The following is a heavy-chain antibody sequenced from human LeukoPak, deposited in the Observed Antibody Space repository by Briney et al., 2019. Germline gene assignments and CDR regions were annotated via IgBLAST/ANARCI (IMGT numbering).Heavy chain of an antibody. V-gene: IGHV4-34*01. CDR1: GGSFSGYY. D-gene: IGHD3-10*01. Sequence: SETLSLTCAVYGGSFSGYYWSWIRQPPGKGLEWIGEINHSGSTNYNPSLKSRVTISVDTSKNQFSLRLSSVTAADTAVYYCARGRYGSGSYYLDYWGQGTLVTVSS. CDR3: ARGRYGSGSYYLDY. J-gene: IGHJ4*02. CDR2: INHSGST.